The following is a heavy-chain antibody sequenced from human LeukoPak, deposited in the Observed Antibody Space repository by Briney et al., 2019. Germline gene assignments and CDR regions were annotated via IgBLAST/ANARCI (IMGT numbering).Heavy chain of an antibody. J-gene: IGHJ4*02. Sequence: GGSLRLSCAASGFTFSSYAMHWVRQAPGKGLEWVAVISYDGSNKYYADSVKGRFTISRDNSKNTLYLQMNSLRAEDTAVYYCAREIRIAARCSDYWGQGTLVTVSS. CDR3: AREIRIAARCSDY. V-gene: IGHV3-30-3*01. D-gene: IGHD6-6*01. CDR1: GFTFSSYA. CDR2: ISYDGSNK.